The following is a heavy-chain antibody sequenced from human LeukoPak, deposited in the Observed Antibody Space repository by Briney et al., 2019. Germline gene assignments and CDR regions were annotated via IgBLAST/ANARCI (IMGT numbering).Heavy chain of an antibody. J-gene: IGHJ5*02. D-gene: IGHD2-2*01. Sequence: LRLSCAASGFTFSDYYMSWIRQPAGKGLEWIGRIYTSGSTNYNPSLKSRVTISVDTSKNQFSLKLSSVTAADTAVYYCARGPQPVVPALLNWFDPWGQGTLVTVSS. CDR2: IYTSGST. CDR3: ARGPQPVVPALLNWFDP. V-gene: IGHV4-4*07. CDR1: GFTFSDYY.